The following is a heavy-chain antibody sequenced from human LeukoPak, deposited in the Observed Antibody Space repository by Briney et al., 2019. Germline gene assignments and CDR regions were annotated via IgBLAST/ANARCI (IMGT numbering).Heavy chain of an antibody. J-gene: IGHJ4*02. CDR2: IYSGGST. CDR1: GFTVSSNY. D-gene: IGHD5-24*01. CDR3: ARERWGDGYNSQYFDY. V-gene: IGHV3-53*01. Sequence: PGGSLRLSCAASGFTVSSNYMSWVRQAPGKGLEWVSVIYSGGSTYYADSVKGRFTISRDNSKSTLYLQMNSLRAEDTAVYYCARERWGDGYNSQYFDYWGQGTLVTVSS.